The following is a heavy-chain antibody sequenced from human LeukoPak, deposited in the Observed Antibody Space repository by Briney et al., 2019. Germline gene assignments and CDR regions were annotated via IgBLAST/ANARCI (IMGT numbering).Heavy chain of an antibody. J-gene: IGHJ4*02. CDR1: GFSFSDYY. CDR2: IRSGATTI. CDR3: ATINFRPY. Sequence: GGSLRLSCEASGFSFSDYYMSWIRQPPGKGLEWIAYIRSGATTIYYADSVKGRFTISRDDAKNSLFLQMNSLRAEDTAIYYCATINFRPYWGQGTLVTVSS. V-gene: IGHV3-11*01. D-gene: IGHD1-1*01.